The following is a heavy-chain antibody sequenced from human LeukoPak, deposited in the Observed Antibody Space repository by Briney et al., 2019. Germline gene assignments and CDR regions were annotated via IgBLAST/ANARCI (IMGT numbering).Heavy chain of an antibody. V-gene: IGHV4-39*01. Sequence: PSETLSLTCTVSGGSISSSSYYWGWIRQPPGKGLEWIGSIYYSGSTYYNPSLKSRVTISVDTSKNQFSLKLSSVTAADTSVYYCARHSGSLGNSLDVWGKGTTVTISS. D-gene: IGHD2/OR15-2a*01. CDR3: ARHSGSLGNSLDV. CDR1: GGSISSSSYY. J-gene: IGHJ6*04. CDR2: IYYSGST.